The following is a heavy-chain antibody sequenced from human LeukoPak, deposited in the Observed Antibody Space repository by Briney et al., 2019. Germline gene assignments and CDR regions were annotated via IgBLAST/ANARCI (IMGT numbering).Heavy chain of an antibody. CDR2: ISSSSSYI. Sequence: SGGSLRLSCAASGFSFSSYTMNWVRQAPGKGLEWVSIISSSSSYIYYADSVKGRFTISRDNAKNALYLQMNSLRVEDTAVYYCARDGRCGGDCYASWGPGTLVTVSS. V-gene: IGHV3-21*01. CDR3: ARDGRCGGDCYAS. J-gene: IGHJ4*02. CDR1: GFSFSSYT. D-gene: IGHD2-21*02.